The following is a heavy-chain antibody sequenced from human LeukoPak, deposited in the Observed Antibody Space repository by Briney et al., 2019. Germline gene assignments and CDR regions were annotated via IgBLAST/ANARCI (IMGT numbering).Heavy chain of an antibody. CDR2: INDVDTP. CDR1: GFTVSTNP. V-gene: IGHV3-53*01. J-gene: IGHJ4*02. D-gene: IGHD3-22*01. Sequence: PGGSLRLSCAVSGFTVSTNPMTWVRQAPGKGLEWVSAINDVDTPYYADTVRGRFTISRDSANNTLYLQMKRLRAEDTAVYYCARDMVHSSGPFDSWGQGTLVTV. CDR3: ARDMVHSSGPFDS.